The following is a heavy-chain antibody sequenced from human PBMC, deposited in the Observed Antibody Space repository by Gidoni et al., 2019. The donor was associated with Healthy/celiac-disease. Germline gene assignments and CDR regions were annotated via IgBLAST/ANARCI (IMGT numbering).Heavy chain of an antibody. CDR1: GFTFSSYA. Sequence: EVQLVESGGGVVQPGGSLRLSWEASGFTFSSYAMSWVRQAPGKGLELVSAISGSGGSTYYADSVKGRFTISRDNSKNTLYLPMNSLRAEDTAVYYCAKLGIQLRWGQGTLVTVSS. CDR2: ISGSGGST. D-gene: IGHD5-18*01. CDR3: AKLGIQLR. J-gene: IGHJ4*02. V-gene: IGHV3-23*04.